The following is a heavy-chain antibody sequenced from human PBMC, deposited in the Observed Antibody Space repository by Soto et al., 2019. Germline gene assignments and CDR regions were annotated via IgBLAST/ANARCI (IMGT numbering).Heavy chain of an antibody. D-gene: IGHD1-26*01. CDR2: IYYSGST. J-gene: IGHJ4*02. CDR3: ARQGWELRHSPGFDY. V-gene: IGHV4-39*01. CDR1: GGSISSSSYY. Sequence: QLQLQESGPGLVKPSETLSLTCTVSGGSISSSSYYWGWIRQPPGKGLEWIGSIYYSGSTYYNPSLKSRVTISVDTSKNQFSLKLSSVTAADTAVYYCARQGWELRHSPGFDYWGQGTLVTVSS.